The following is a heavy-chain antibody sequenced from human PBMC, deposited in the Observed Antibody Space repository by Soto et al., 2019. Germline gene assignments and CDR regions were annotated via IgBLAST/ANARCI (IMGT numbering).Heavy chain of an antibody. J-gene: IGHJ4*02. CDR3: AREGYDFWSGYLPRFDY. V-gene: IGHV3-33*01. Sequence: GGSLRLSCAASGFTFSSYGMHWVRQAPGKGLEWVAVIWYDGSNKYYADSVKGRFTISRDNSKNTLYLQMNSLRAEDTAVYYCAREGYDFWSGYLPRFDYWGQGTLVTSPQ. D-gene: IGHD3-3*01. CDR1: GFTFSSYG. CDR2: IWYDGSNK.